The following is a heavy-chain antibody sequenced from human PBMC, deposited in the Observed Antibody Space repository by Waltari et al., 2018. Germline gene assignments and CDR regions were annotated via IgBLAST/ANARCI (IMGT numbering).Heavy chain of an antibody. CDR1: GVSISSGDYY. CDR2: IYYSGST. V-gene: IGHV4-30-4*08. J-gene: IGHJ5*02. Sequence: QVQLQESGPGLVKPSQTLSLTCTVSGVSISSGDYYWSWLRQPTGKGPEWIGYIYYSGSTYYNPSLKSRVTISVDTSKNQFSLKLSSVTAADTAVYYCARFSAAGIINWFDPWGQGTLVTVSS. CDR3: ARFSAAGIINWFDP. D-gene: IGHD6-13*01.